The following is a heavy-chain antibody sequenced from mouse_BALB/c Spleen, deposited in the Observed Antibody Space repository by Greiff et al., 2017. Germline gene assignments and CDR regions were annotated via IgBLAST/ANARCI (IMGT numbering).Heavy chain of an antibody. J-gene: IGHJ4*01. V-gene: IGHV2-9*02. CDR3: AIDRGYGSSWAMDY. Sequence: VQLVESGPGLVAPSQSLSITCTVSGFSLTSYGVHWVRQPPGKGLEWLGVIWAGGSTNYNSALMSRLSISKDNSKSQVFLQMNSLQTDDAAMYYCAIDRGYGSSWAMDYWGQGTSVTVSS. CDR2: IWAGGST. CDR1: GFSLTSYG. D-gene: IGHD1-1*01.